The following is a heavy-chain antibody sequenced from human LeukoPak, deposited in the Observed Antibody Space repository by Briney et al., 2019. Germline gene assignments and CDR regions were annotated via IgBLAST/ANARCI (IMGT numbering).Heavy chain of an antibody. Sequence: SSETLSLTCTVSGGSFSSSYWSWIRQPPGKGLEWIGYVYYRGSSTYNPSLKSRVTMSVDTSKTQVSLKLTSVTAADTAVYYCARDGHRRYHYDSSGREDAFDIWGQGTMVTVSS. J-gene: IGHJ3*02. CDR1: GGSFSSSY. CDR2: VYYRGSS. V-gene: IGHV4-59*01. D-gene: IGHD3-22*01. CDR3: ARDGHRRYHYDSSGREDAFDI.